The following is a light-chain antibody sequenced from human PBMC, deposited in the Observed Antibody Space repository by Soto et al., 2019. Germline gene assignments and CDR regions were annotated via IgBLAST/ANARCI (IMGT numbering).Light chain of an antibody. J-gene: IGKJ5*01. CDR1: QTISSY. V-gene: IGKV1-39*01. CDR3: QQTYITPLT. CDR2: ASS. Sequence: DLQMTQSPSSLSASVGDRVTITCRASQTISSYLNWYQQRPGKAPNLLIYASSSLQSGVPPRFSGSGSGTDFTLTISSLQPEDFATYYCQQTYITPLTFGQGTRLEIK.